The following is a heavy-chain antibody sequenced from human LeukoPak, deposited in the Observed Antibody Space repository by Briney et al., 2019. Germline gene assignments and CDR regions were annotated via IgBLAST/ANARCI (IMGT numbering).Heavy chain of an antibody. CDR1: GYTFTSYG. Sequence: ASVKVSCKASGYTFTSYGISWVRQAPGQGLEWMGWISAYNGNTSYAQKFQGRVTMTRDMSTSTVYMELSSLRSEDTAVYYCARDRHSSGWYNSGAFDIWGQGTMVTVSS. J-gene: IGHJ3*02. CDR3: ARDRHSSGWYNSGAFDI. V-gene: IGHV1-18*01. D-gene: IGHD6-19*01. CDR2: ISAYNGNT.